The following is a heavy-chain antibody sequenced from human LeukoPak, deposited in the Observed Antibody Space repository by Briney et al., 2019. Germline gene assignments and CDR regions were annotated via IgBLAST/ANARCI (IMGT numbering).Heavy chain of an antibody. CDR1: GFTFSSYA. V-gene: IGHV3-23*01. Sequence: PGGSLRLSCAASGFTFSSYAMSWVRQAPGKGLEWVSAISGSGGSTYYADSVKGRFTISRDNSKNTLYLQMNSLRAEDTAVYYCARGQDYYGSGSSVDYWGQGTLVTVSS. CDR2: ISGSGGST. D-gene: IGHD3-10*01. CDR3: ARGQDYYGSGSSVDY. J-gene: IGHJ4*02.